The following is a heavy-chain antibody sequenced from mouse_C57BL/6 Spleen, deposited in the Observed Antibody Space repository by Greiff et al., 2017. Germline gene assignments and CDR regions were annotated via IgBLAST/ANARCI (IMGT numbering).Heavy chain of an antibody. D-gene: IGHD2-4*01. V-gene: IGHV1-52*01. J-gene: IGHJ2*01. Sequence: QVQLKQPGAELVRPGSSVKLSCKASGYTFTSYWMHWVKQRPIQGLEWIGNIDPSDSETHYNQKFKDKATLTVDKSSSTAYMQLSSLTSEDSAVYYCARSGYDYDSYYFDYWGQGTTLTVSS. CDR1: GYTFTSYW. CDR2: IDPSDSET. CDR3: ARSGYDYDSYYFDY.